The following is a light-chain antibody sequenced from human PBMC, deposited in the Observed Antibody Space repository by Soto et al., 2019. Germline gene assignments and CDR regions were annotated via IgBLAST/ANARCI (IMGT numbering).Light chain of an antibody. Sequence: QSVLTQPPSASGSPGQSVAISCTGTSSDVGGYNYVSWYQQHPGKAPKLMIYEVNKRPSGVPDRFSGSKSGNTASLTVSGLQAEDEADYYCSSYTSGSTVVFGGGTKLTVL. CDR1: SSDVGGYNY. J-gene: IGLJ2*01. CDR3: SSYTSGSTVV. CDR2: EVN. V-gene: IGLV2-8*01.